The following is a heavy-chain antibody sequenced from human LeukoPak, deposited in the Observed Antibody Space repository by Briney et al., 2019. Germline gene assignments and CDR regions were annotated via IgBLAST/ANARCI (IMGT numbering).Heavy chain of an antibody. Sequence: ASVKVSCKASGYTFTGYYMHWVRQAPGQGLEWMGWINPNSGGTNYAQKFQGRVTMTRDTSISTAYMELSRLRSDDTAVYYCARAGNIVVVPAAPYYYYYYMDVWGKGTTVTVSS. J-gene: IGHJ6*03. D-gene: IGHD2-2*01. V-gene: IGHV1-2*02. CDR3: ARAGNIVVVPAAPYYYYYYMDV. CDR1: GYTFTGYY. CDR2: INPNSGGT.